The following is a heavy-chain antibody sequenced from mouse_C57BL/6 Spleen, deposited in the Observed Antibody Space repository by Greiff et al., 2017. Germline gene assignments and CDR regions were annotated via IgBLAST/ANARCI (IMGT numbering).Heavy chain of an antibody. V-gene: IGHV1-55*01. D-gene: IGHD1-1*01. J-gene: IGHJ2*01. CDR3: ASPYYSGSSYRYYFDY. CDR2: IYPGSGST. CDR1: GYTFTSYW. Sequence: QVQLQQPGAELVKPGASVKMSCKASGYTFTSYWITWVKQRPGQGLEWIGDIYPGSGSTTYNEKFKSKATLTVDTSSSTAYMQLSSLTSEDSAVYYCASPYYSGSSYRYYFDYWGQGTTLTVSS.